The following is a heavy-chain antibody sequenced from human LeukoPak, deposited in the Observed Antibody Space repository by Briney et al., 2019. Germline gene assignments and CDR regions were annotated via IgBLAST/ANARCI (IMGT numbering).Heavy chain of an antibody. CDR1: GFTFSSYS. V-gene: IGHV3-21*01. D-gene: IGHD2-2*01. CDR3: ARVGTYCSSTSCYYFDY. Sequence: GGSLRLSCAASGFTFSSYSMNWVRQAPGKGLEWVSSISSSSSYIYYADLVKGRFTISRDNAKNSLYLQMNSLRAEDTAVYYCARVGTYCSSTSCYYFDYWGQGTLVTVSS. CDR2: ISSSSSYI. J-gene: IGHJ4*02.